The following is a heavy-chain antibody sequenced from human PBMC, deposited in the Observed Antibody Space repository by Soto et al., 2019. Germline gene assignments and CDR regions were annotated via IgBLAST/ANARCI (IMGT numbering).Heavy chain of an antibody. J-gene: IGHJ4*02. V-gene: IGHV3-48*01. D-gene: IGHD2-2*01. CDR1: GITLSSYS. Sequence: GGSLRLSCTASGITLSSYSMNWVRQAPGKGLEWVSYISSSSSTIYYADSVKGRFTISRDNAQNSLYLQMNSLRAEDTAVYYCARIVPAADYWGQGTLVTVSS. CDR3: ARIVPAADY. CDR2: ISSSSSTI.